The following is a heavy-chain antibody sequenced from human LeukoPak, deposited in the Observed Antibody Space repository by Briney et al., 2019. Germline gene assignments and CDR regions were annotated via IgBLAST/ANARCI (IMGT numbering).Heavy chain of an antibody. V-gene: IGHV3-23*01. D-gene: IGHD2-15*01. CDR3: AKQLGYCSDGSCYFPY. Sequence: PGGSLRLSCAAFGFTFSRYAMSWVRQAPGKGPEWVSAISDGGDYTNYGDSVQGRFTISRDNSKSTLCLQMNSLRAEDTAVYYCAKQLGYCSDGSCYFPYWGQGTLVTVSS. CDR1: GFTFSRYA. CDR2: ISDGGDYT. J-gene: IGHJ4*02.